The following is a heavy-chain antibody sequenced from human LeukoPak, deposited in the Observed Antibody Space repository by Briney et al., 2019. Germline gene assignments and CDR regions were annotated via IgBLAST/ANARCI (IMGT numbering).Heavy chain of an antibody. V-gene: IGHV4-59*01. Sequence: SETLSLTCTVSGGSISSYYWSWIRQPPGKGLEWIGYIYYSGSTNYNPSLKSRVTISVDTSKNQFSLKLSSATAADTAVYYCARRNRGYSYAQGGAFDIWGQGTMVTVSS. J-gene: IGHJ3*02. CDR1: GGSISSYY. CDR3: ARRNRGYSYAQGGAFDI. CDR2: IYYSGST. D-gene: IGHD5-18*01.